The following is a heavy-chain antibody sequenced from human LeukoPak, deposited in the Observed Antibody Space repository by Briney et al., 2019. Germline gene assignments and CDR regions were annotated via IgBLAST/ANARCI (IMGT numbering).Heavy chain of an antibody. CDR2: ITYDGTTT. V-gene: IGHV3-74*01. Sequence: PGGSLRLSCAASGFTFSNYWMHWVRQAPGKGLVWVSRITYDGTTTGYADSVKGRFTISRDTAKNTLYLQMNSLRAEDTAVYYCARGHHYYDSSAYYYWGQGTLVTVSS. J-gene: IGHJ4*02. CDR3: ARGHHYYDSSAYYY. D-gene: IGHD3-22*01. CDR1: GFTFSNYW.